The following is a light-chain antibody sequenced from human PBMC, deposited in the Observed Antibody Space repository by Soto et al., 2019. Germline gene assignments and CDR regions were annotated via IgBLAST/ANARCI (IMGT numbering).Light chain of an antibody. CDR3: QQYYSYPPYT. CDR1: QGISSY. V-gene: IGKV1-8*01. J-gene: IGKJ2*01. Sequence: AIRMTQSPSSFSASTGDRVTINCRASQGISSYLAWYQQKPGKATKLLIYAASTLQSGVPSRFSGSGSGTDFTLTISCLQSEDFATYYCQQYYSYPPYTFGQGTKLEIK. CDR2: AAS.